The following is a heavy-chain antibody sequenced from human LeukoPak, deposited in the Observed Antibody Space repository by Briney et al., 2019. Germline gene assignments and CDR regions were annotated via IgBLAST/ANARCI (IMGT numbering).Heavy chain of an antibody. CDR3: ARDRSGYSGYECQAY. J-gene: IGHJ4*02. Sequence: GGSLRLSCAASGFTFSSYAMTWVRQAPGKGLEWVSSISSGGTYIYYADSVKGRFTISRDNTKNSLSLQMNSLRAEDTAVYYCARDRSGYSGYECQAYWGQGTLVTVSS. CDR2: ISSGGTYI. D-gene: IGHD5-12*01. V-gene: IGHV3-21*01. CDR1: GFTFSSYA.